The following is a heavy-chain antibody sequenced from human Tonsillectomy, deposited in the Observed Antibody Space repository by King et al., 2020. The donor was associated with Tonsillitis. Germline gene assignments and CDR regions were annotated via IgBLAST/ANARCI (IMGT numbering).Heavy chain of an antibody. CDR2: ISGSSSNI. J-gene: IGHJ3*02. V-gene: IGHV3-21*01. CDR1: GFTFSSYS. D-gene: IGHD3-22*01. CDR3: ARTFYYESSGYSDVAFDI. Sequence: DVQLVESGGGLGKPGGSLRLSCAASGFTFSSYSMNWVRQAPGKGLERVSSISGSSSNIYYADSVKGRFTISRDNAKNSLYLQMSSLRAEDTAVYYCARTFYYESSGYSDVAFDIWGQGTMVTVSS.